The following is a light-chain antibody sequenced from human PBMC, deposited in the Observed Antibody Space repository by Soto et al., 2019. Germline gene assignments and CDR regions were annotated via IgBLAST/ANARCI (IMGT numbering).Light chain of an antibody. J-gene: IGLJ2*01. Sequence: NFMLTQPHSVSESPGKTVTISCTGSSGSIASNYVQWYQQRPGSAPTTVIYADDQRPSGVPDRFSGSIDSSSNSASLTISGLRTEDEADYYCQSYDSSNVVFGGGTKPTVL. CDR2: ADD. CDR1: SGSIASNY. CDR3: QSYDSSNVV. V-gene: IGLV6-57*02.